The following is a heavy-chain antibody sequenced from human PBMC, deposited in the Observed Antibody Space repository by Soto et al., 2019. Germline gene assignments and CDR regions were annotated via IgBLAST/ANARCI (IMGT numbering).Heavy chain of an antibody. D-gene: IGHD6-13*01. CDR2: ISYNGSNK. V-gene: IGHV3-30-3*01. Sequence: GSPRLLCAASGFTFRSYAMHWVRQAPGQGLEWGAGISYNGSNKYYADSVKGRFTISRDNSKNTLYLQMNSLRAEDTAVYYCARVDTGSSWYMIGYYYGMDVWGQGTTVTVSS. CDR3: ARVDTGSSWYMIGYYYGMDV. CDR1: GFTFRSYA. J-gene: IGHJ6*02.